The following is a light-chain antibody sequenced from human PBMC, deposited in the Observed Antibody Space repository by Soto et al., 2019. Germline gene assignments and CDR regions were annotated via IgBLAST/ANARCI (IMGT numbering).Light chain of an antibody. V-gene: IGLV2-14*01. Sequence: QSSLPQPSSVSGSPGGSITISCTGTSSDVGGYNYVSWYQQHPGKAPKLMIYDVSNRPSGVSNRFSGSKSGNTAPLTISGLQAEDEADYYCSSYTSSSTPFYVFGTGTKVTVL. CDR2: DVS. CDR3: SSYTSSSTPFYV. CDR1: SSDVGGYNY. J-gene: IGLJ1*01.